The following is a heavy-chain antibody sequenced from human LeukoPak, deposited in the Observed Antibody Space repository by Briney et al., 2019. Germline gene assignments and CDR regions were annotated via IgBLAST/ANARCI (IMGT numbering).Heavy chain of an antibody. CDR1: GYTLTELS. Sequence: GASVKVSCKVSGYTLTELSMHWVRQAPGKGLEWMGGFDPEDGETIYAQKFQGRVTMTRDMSTSTVYMELSSLRSEDTAVYYCARGQSADYWGQGTLVTVSS. CDR2: FDPEDGET. J-gene: IGHJ4*02. V-gene: IGHV1-24*01. CDR3: ARGQSADY.